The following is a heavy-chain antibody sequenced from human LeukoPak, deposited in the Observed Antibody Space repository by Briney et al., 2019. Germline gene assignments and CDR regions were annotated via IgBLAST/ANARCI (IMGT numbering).Heavy chain of an antibody. Sequence: SVKVSCKASGGTFSSYAISWVRQAPGQGLEWMGRIIPILGIANYAQKFQGRVTITADKSTSTAYMELSSLRSEDTAVYYCATSPYYDFWSGYFDWGQGTLVTVSS. CDR1: GGTFSSYA. J-gene: IGHJ4*02. V-gene: IGHV1-69*04. D-gene: IGHD3-3*01. CDR3: ATSPYYDFWSGYFD. CDR2: IIPILGIA.